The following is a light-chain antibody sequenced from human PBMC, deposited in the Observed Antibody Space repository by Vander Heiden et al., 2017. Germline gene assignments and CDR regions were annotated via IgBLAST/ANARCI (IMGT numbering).Light chain of an antibody. Sequence: IQMTLSPSSLSASVGDRVTITCRASQSVSNYLNWCQQKPGKAPKLLIYGASSLQSGVPARFSGSGSGTDFTLTISSLQPEDFAAYYCQQCYSRPYTFGQGTKLEIK. CDR1: QSVSNY. CDR3: QQCYSRPYT. CDR2: GAS. V-gene: IGKV1-39*01. J-gene: IGKJ2*01.